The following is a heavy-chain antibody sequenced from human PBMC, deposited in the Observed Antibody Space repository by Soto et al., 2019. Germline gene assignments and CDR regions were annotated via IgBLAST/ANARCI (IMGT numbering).Heavy chain of an antibody. CDR3: AIDLEWLLRHFEN. CDR1: GFRFRNYG. D-gene: IGHD3-22*01. J-gene: IGHJ4*02. V-gene: IGHV3-23*01. CDR2: ISANADNA. Sequence: EVQLLESGGALVQPGGSLRLSCVGSGFRFRNYGMSWDRQAPGKGLEWVSGISANADNAYYADSVKGRFTISRDNSKNTVYLQMHSLRAEHTAVYYCAIDLEWLLRHFENWGQGTLVTVTS.